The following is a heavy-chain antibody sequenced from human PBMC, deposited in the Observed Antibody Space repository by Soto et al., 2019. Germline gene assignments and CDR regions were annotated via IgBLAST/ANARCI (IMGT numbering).Heavy chain of an antibody. J-gene: IGHJ4*02. CDR1: GGSINSYC. CDR3: ARHRRTTVAKFYFDN. D-gene: IGHD4-4*01. V-gene: IGHV4-59*08. CDR2: IFDSGNA. Sequence: QVQLQESGPGLVKPSETLSLTCTVSGGSINSYCWSWIRQPPGKGLERIAYIFDSGNANYNPSLKSRVTISVDTSKNQFSLKLTSVTAADTAVYYCARHRRTTVAKFYFDNWGQGALVTVSS.